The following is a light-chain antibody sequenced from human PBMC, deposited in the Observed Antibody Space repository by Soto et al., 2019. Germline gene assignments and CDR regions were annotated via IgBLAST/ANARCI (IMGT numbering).Light chain of an antibody. Sequence: QSAVTQPASVSGSPAQSITISCGGTSSDVGAYIYVSWYQQFPGKAPKLILYEVNNRPSGVSNRCSGSKSGTTASLTISGLQTEDEADYYCSAYSDIDTKVFGTGTKVTVL. J-gene: IGLJ1*01. CDR1: SSDVGAYIY. CDR3: SAYSDIDTKV. CDR2: EVN. V-gene: IGLV2-14*03.